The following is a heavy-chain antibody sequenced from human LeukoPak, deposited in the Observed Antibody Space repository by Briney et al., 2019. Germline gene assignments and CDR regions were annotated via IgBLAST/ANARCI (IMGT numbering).Heavy chain of an antibody. J-gene: IGHJ3*02. Sequence: SETLSLTCTVSGGSVSDYYWSWIRQSPGKGLEWIGYIYYTGTSYNPSLKSRVTISADTSKNQFSLNLSSVTAADTAVYYCARVGYYDSSGYYLVSDAFDIWGQGTMVTVSS. D-gene: IGHD3-22*01. CDR1: GGSVSDYY. CDR2: IYYTGT. V-gene: IGHV4-59*02. CDR3: ARVGYYDSSGYYLVSDAFDI.